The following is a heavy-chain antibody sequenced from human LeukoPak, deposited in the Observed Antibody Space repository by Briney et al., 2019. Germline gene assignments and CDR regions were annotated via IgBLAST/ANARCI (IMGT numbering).Heavy chain of an antibody. CDR1: GFTFSSYS. J-gene: IGHJ4*02. Sequence: GGSLRLSCAASGFTFSSYSMNWVRQAPGKGLEWVSSISSSSSYIYYADSVKGRFTISRDNAKNSLYLQMNSLRAEDTAVYYCASYVDTAMGDDYGGQGTLVTVSS. CDR2: ISSSSSYI. CDR3: ASYVDTAMGDDY. D-gene: IGHD5-18*01. V-gene: IGHV3-21*01.